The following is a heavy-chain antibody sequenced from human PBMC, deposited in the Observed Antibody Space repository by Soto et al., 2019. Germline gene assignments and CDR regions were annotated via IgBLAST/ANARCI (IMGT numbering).Heavy chain of an antibody. D-gene: IGHD6-19*01. CDR2: INAGNGNT. V-gene: IGHV1-3*01. CDR3: ARAVAVAADFDY. J-gene: IGHJ4*02. Sequence: ASVKVSCKASGYTFTGYAMHWVRQAPGQRLEWMGWINAGNGNTKYSQEFQGRVTITRDTSASAAYMELSSLSSEDTAVYYCARAVAVAADFDYWGQGTLVTVSS. CDR1: GYTFTGYA.